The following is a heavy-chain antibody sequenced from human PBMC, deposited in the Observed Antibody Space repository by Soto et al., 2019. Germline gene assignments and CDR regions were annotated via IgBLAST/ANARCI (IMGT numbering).Heavy chain of an antibody. V-gene: IGHV2-5*02. D-gene: IGHD6-13*01. CDR3: AQRGGIAAAGMYFQY. J-gene: IGHJ1*01. CDR1: WFSLRTSGVG. CDR2: IYWDDDK. Sequence: PPQTPTLTCTFSWFSLRTSGVGVGWIRQPPGKALEWLALIYWDDDKRYSPSLKSRLTVTEDTSKKQVVLTMTNMVPVDTGTYYCAQRGGIAAAGMYFQYWGQGTLVTVS.